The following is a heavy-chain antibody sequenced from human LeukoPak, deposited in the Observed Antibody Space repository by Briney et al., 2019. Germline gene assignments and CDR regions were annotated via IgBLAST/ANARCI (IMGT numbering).Heavy chain of an antibody. J-gene: IGHJ3*02. V-gene: IGHV1-18*01. CDR1: GYTFTSYD. CDR2: MNPDSGNT. CDR3: ARVNHDFWSADDAFDI. D-gene: IGHD3-3*01. Sequence: GASVKVSCKASGYTFTSYDINWVRQATGQGLEWMGWMNPDSGNTNYAQKLQGRVTMTTDTSTSTAYMELRSLRSDDTAVYYCARVNHDFWSADDAFDIWGQGTMVTVSS.